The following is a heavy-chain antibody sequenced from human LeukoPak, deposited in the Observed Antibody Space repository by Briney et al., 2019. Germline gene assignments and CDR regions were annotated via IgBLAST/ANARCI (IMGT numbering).Heavy chain of an antibody. J-gene: IGHJ4*02. CDR1: GFTFSNYA. V-gene: IGHV3-23*01. Sequence: GESLTPSCAASGFTFSNYAMSWVRQAPGKGLEWVSAISGSGGGTYYADSVKGRFTISRDNSKNTLYLQMDSLRADDTAVYYCAKRFTVGVATGDFDYWGQGTLVTVSS. CDR3: AKRFTVGVATGDFDY. CDR2: ISGSGGGT. D-gene: IGHD3-3*01.